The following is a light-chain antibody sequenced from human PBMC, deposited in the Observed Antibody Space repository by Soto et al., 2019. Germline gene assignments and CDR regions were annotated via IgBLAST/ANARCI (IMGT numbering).Light chain of an antibody. J-gene: IGKJ4*01. CDR2: DAS. CDR3: QQRSNWPYLT. V-gene: IGKV3-11*01. Sequence: EIVLTQSPDTLSLSPGERATLSCRASQSVSSYLGWYQQKPGQAPRLLIYDASNRASGVPARFRGSGSGTDFTLTIASLEPEDFAVYYCQQRSNWPYLTFGGGTRVELK. CDR1: QSVSSY.